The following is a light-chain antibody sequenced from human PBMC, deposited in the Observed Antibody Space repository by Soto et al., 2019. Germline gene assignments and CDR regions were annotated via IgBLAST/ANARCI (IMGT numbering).Light chain of an antibody. CDR2: DAS. CDR1: QSVSSY. Sequence: EIVFTQSPATLSLSPGERSTLPCRASQSVSSYLAWYQQKPGQAPRLLIYDASNRATGIPARFSGSGSGTDFTLTISSLEPEDFAVYYCLQRSNWLPFGGVTKLDIK. J-gene: IGKJ4*01. V-gene: IGKV3-11*01. CDR3: LQRSNWLP.